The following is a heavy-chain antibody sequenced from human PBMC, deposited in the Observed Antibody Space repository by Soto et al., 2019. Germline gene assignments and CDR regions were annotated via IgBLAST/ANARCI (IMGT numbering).Heavy chain of an antibody. J-gene: IGHJ4*02. V-gene: IGHV3-74*01. D-gene: IGHD2-2*03. Sequence: EVQLVESGGGLVQPGGSLRLSCAGSGFTFSNYWIHWVRLVPGRGLVWISHITKDGNRLSYADSVKGRFTISRDNAKNTVYLQMNGLRAEDTAVYYCARGGVGSFDYWGQGSLVTVSS. CDR1: GFTFSNYW. CDR2: ITKDGNRL. CDR3: ARGGVGSFDY.